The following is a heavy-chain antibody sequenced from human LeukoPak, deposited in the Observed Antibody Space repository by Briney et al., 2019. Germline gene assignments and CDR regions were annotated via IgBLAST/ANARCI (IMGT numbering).Heavy chain of an antibody. CDR1: GGSFSSYY. D-gene: IGHD3-22*01. J-gene: IGHJ4*02. CDR3: ARGRTYYYDSSGYYYFDY. Sequence: SETLSLTCAVYGGSFSSYYWSWIRQPAGKGLEWIGRIYTSGSTNYNPSLKSRVTMSVDTSKNQFSLKLSSVTAADTAVYYCARGRTYYYDSSGYYYFDYWGQGTLVTVSS. V-gene: IGHV4-59*10. CDR2: IYTSGST.